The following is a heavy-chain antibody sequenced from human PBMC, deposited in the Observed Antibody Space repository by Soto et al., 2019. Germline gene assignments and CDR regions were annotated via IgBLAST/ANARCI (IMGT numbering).Heavy chain of an antibody. CDR3: ARDYYDTTGTDIWFDP. CDR2: IIPIFGTA. CDR1: GGTFSSYA. Sequence: GASVKVSCKASGGTFSSYAISWVRQAPGQGLEWMGGIIPIFGTANYAQKFQGRVTITADESTSTAYMELSSLRSEDTAVYYCARDYYDTTGTDIWFDPWGQGPLVTVSS. J-gene: IGHJ5*02. D-gene: IGHD3-22*01. V-gene: IGHV1-69*13.